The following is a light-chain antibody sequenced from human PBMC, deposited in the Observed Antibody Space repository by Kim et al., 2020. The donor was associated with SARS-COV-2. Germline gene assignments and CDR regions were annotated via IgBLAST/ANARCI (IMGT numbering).Light chain of an antibody. V-gene: IGLV3-25*03. Sequence: SYELTQPPSVSLSPGQTARITCSGDALSKQYSYWYQQKPGQAPVLTIYKDVERPSGIPERFSGSTSGTTVTLTILAVQAEDEADYYCQSADTSGTSVLFGGGTQLTVL. J-gene: IGLJ2*01. CDR2: KDV. CDR3: QSADTSGTSVL. CDR1: ALSKQY.